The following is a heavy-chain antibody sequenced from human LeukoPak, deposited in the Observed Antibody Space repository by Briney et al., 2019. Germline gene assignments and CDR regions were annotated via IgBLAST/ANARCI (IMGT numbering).Heavy chain of an antibody. D-gene: IGHD1-26*01. J-gene: IGHJ4*02. Sequence: RGSLRLSCAASGFTLSNAWMGWVRQAPREGVEWGVRIKSKTDGGTIDYDASVKGRFTISRDDSKNTMYLQMNSMKTEDTVVYYCTTDAPIVGARPANFDYWGQGTLVTVSS. V-gene: IGHV3-15*01. CDR1: GFTLSNAW. CDR3: TTDAPIVGARPANFDY. CDR2: IKSKTDGGTI.